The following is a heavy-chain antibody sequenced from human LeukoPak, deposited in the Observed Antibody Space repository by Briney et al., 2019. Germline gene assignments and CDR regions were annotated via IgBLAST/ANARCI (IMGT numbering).Heavy chain of an antibody. J-gene: IGHJ6*02. CDR2: IYPGDSDT. D-gene: IGHD2-15*01. CDR3: ARHRIEAGQRINYYYYGMDV. V-gene: IGHV5-51*01. Sequence: GESLKISCKGSGYSFTSYWIGWVRQMPGKGLEWMGIIYPGDSDTRYSPSFQGQVTISADKSISTAYLQWSSLKASDTAMYYCARHRIEAGQRINYYYYGMDVWGQGTTVTVSS. CDR1: GYSFTSYW.